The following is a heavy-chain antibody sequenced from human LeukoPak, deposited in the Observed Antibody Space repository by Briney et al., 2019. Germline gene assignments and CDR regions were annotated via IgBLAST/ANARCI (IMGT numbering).Heavy chain of an antibody. D-gene: IGHD4-17*01. CDR3: ARGTNYGDNADAFDI. CDR1: GYTFTSYT. J-gene: IGHJ3*02. V-gene: IGHV1-3*01. CDR2: INAGNGNT. Sequence: GASVKVSCKASGYTFTSYTIHWVRQAPGQRLEWMGWINAGNGNTKYSQEFQDRVTITRDTSASTAYMELRSLRSDDTAVYYCARGTNYGDNADAFDIWGQGTMVTVSS.